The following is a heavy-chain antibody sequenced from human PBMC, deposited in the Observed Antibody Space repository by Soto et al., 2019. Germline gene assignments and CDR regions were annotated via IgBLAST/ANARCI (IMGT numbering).Heavy chain of an antibody. CDR2: IYYSGST. J-gene: IGHJ4*02. V-gene: IGHV4-30-4*01. CDR3: ARGGASYYDFWSGYYEIDY. CDR1: GGSISSDDYY. Sequence: SETLSLTCTVSGGSISSDDYYWSWIRQPPGKGLEWIGYIYYSGSTYYNPSLKSRVTISVDTSKNQFSLKLSSVTAADTAVYYCARGGASYYDFWSGYYEIDYWGQGTLVTVSS. D-gene: IGHD3-3*01.